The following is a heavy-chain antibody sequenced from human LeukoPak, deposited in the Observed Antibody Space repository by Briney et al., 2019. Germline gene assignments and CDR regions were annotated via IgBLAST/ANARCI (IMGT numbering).Heavy chain of an antibody. J-gene: IGHJ4*02. CDR2: IYHSGST. CDR3: ARHLRYFDWLLEYYFDY. D-gene: IGHD3-9*01. CDR1: GGSITSSY. Sequence: SETLSLTCTVSGGSITSSYWSWIRQPPGKALEWIGYIYHSGSTTYTPSLKSRVTISVDTSENQFSLKLSSVTAADTAVYYCARHLRYFDWLLEYYFDYWGQGTLVTVSS. V-gene: IGHV4-59*08.